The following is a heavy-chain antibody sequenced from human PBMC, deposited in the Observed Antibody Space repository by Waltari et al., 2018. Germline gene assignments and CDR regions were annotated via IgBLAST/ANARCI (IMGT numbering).Heavy chain of an antibody. CDR3: ARGPSSSWYDY. J-gene: IGHJ4*02. V-gene: IGHV1-69*05. CDR1: GGSFSSYA. D-gene: IGHD6-13*01. CDR2: IIPIFGTA. Sequence: QVELVQSGAEVKKPGSSVKVACKESGGSFSSYAISWGRQAPVQGLEWMGGIIPIFGTANYAQKFQGRVTITTDESTSTAYMELSSLRSEDTAVYYCARGPSSSWYDYWGQGTLVTVSS.